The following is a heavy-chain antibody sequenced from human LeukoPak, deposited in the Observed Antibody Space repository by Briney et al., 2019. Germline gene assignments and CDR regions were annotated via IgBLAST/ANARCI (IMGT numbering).Heavy chain of an antibody. CDR2: TKQDGSEK. CDR1: GFTFSSNW. J-gene: IGHJ3*02. Sequence: GGSLRLSCAASGFTFSSNWMTWVRQAPGKGLEWVANTKQDGSEKQYVDSVKGRFTISRDNAKNSLYLQMNSLRVEDTAVYYCARDPYNTGGYAAFDIWGQGTMVTVSS. V-gene: IGHV3-7*01. CDR3: ARDPYNTGGYAAFDI. D-gene: IGHD3-22*01.